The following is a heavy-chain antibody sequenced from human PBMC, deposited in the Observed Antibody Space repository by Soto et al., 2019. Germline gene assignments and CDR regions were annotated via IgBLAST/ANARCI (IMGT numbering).Heavy chain of an antibody. CDR2: IYYSGSP. Sequence: SETLSLTCTVSGGSISSYYWSWIRQPPGKGLEWIGYIYYSGSPNYSPSLESRVTISEDTYKNQFSLKLSSVTAADTAIYYCECGRDDDNRWYFDLWGRGTLVTVSS. V-gene: IGHV4-59*01. D-gene: IGHD1-1*01. CDR1: GGSISSYY. CDR3: ECGRDDDNRWYFDL. J-gene: IGHJ2*01.